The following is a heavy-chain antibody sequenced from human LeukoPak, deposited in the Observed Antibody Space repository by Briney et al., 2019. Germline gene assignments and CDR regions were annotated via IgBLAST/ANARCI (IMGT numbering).Heavy chain of an antibody. V-gene: IGHV1-69*01. D-gene: IGHD3-10*01. CDR1: GGTFSRRE. J-gene: IGHJ4*02. CDR2: TIPIFGTP. Sequence: SVKVSCKASGGTFSRREINWVRQSPGQGLEWMGGTIPIFGTPKYAQKFQGRATITADESTGIVYMELSSLRHEDTAVYYCASPPPAGLLALHFADWGQETLVTVSS. CDR3: ASPPPAGLLALHFAD.